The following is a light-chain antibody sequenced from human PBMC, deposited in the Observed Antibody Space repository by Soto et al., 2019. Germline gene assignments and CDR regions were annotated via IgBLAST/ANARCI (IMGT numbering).Light chain of an antibody. CDR3: QQYGRSPPT. CDR2: GDS. V-gene: IGKV3-20*01. J-gene: IGKJ1*01. CDR1: ESVGSSR. Sequence: EIVLTQSPGTLSLSPGERATLFCRASESVGSSRLAWYQQNPGQAPKLLMYGDSNRAAGIPDRVSGSGSGTDFTLSISRLEPEDFAVYYCQQYGRSPPTFGQGTKVDIK.